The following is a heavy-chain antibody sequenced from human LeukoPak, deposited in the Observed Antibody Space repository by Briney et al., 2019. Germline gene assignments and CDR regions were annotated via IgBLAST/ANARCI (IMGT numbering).Heavy chain of an antibody. CDR3: ARGRVWDAKGTGDI. V-gene: IGHV3-48*04. Sequence: GGSLRLSCAASGFNYSSYTMNWVRQAPGMGLEWLSYISASRDITYYADSVKGRFTISRDNAKNSLYLQMNSLRAEDTAVYYCARGRVWDAKGTGDIWGQGTMVTVSS. D-gene: IGHD5/OR15-5a*01. CDR1: GFNYSSYT. J-gene: IGHJ3*02. CDR2: ISASRDIT.